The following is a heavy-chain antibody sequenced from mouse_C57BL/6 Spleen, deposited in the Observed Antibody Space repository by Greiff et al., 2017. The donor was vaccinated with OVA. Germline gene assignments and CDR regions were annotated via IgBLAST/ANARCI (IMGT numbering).Heavy chain of an antibody. Sequence: EVMLVESGGGLVKPGGSLKLSCAASGFTFSSYAMSWVRQTPEKRLEWVATISDGGSYTYYPDNVKGRFTISRDNAKNNLYLQMSQLKSEDTAMYYCARGGRYGYDDYAMDYWGQGTSVTVSS. D-gene: IGHD2-2*01. CDR2: ISDGGSYT. CDR1: GFTFSSYA. J-gene: IGHJ4*01. V-gene: IGHV5-4*03. CDR3: ARGGRYGYDDYAMDY.